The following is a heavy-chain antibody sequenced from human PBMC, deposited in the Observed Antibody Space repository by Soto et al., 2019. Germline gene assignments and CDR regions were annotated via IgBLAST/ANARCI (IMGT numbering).Heavy chain of an antibody. CDR2: IGHRGDSI. Sequence: DVQLLESGGGLIQPGGSLRISCAASGFTFNNYAMAWVRQAPGKGLQWVSSIGHRGDSINYGDSVKGRFTISRDNSNNMLFLEMKGLRAEDTAVYYCARSDDKDILTGCYNWGQGALVTVSS. J-gene: IGHJ4*02. D-gene: IGHD3-9*01. V-gene: IGHV3-23*01. CDR3: ARSDDKDILTGCYN. CDR1: GFTFNNYA.